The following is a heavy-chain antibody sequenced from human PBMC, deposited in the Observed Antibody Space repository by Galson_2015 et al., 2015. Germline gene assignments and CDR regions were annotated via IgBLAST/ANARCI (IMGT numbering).Heavy chain of an antibody. CDR1: GYTFTSSG. D-gene: IGHD1-1*01. J-gene: IGHJ5*02. CDR3: ARAWGGFELEWWFDP. Sequence: SGYTFTSSGISWVRQAPGQGLEWMGWISAYNGNTNYAQKLQGRVTMTTDTSTSTAYMELRSLRSDDTAVYYCARAWGGFELEWWFDPWGQGTLVTVSS. V-gene: IGHV1-18*01. CDR2: ISAYNGNT.